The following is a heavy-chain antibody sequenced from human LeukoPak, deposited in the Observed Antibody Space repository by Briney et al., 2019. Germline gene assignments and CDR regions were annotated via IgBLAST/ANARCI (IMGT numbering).Heavy chain of an antibody. D-gene: IGHD1-26*01. CDR2: IRYDGSTE. Sequence: GGSLRLSCAAAEFTFSDYGMHWVRQAPGKGLEWVAFIRYDGSTEYYADSVEGRFTISRDNSKNTLYLQMHSLRAEDTAVYYCAKGYSGSLRFDPWGQGTLVTVSS. J-gene: IGHJ5*02. V-gene: IGHV3-30*02. CDR1: EFTFSDYG. CDR3: AKGYSGSLRFDP.